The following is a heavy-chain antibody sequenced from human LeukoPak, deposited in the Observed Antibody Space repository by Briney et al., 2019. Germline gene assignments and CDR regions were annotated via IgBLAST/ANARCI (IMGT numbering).Heavy chain of an antibody. D-gene: IGHD2-15*01. CDR2: IIPIFGTA. Sequence: GASVKVSCKASGYTFTSYSISWVRQAPGQGLEWMGGIIPIFGTANYAQKFQGRVTITADESTSTAYMELSSLRSEDTAVYYCATIVVVAATAFDYWGQGTLVTVSS. CDR1: GYTFTSYS. CDR3: ATIVVVAATAFDY. V-gene: IGHV1-69*13. J-gene: IGHJ4*02.